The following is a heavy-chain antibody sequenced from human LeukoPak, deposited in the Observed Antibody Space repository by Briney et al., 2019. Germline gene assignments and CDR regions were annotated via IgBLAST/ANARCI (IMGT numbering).Heavy chain of an antibody. CDR2: IKQDGSEK. CDR1: GFTFSSYW. D-gene: IGHD2-2*02. CDR3: ARVKYQLLYAVGWFDP. V-gene: IGHV3-7*01. J-gene: IGHJ5*02. Sequence: GGSLRLSCATSGFTFSSYWMSWVRQAPGKGLEWVANIKQDGSEKYYVDSVKGRFTISRNNAKNSLYLQMNSLRAEDTAVYYCARVKYQLLYAVGWFDPWGQGTLVTVSS.